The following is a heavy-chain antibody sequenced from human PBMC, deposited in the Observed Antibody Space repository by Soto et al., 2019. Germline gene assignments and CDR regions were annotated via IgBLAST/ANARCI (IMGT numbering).Heavy chain of an antibody. V-gene: IGHV3-7*03. D-gene: IGHD3-22*01. Sequence: EVQLVDSGGGLVQPGGSLRLSCVGSGFTFSSHWMTWVRQAPGKALEWVANIKQDGSEKYYVDSVKGRFTISRDNAKNSVFLQMNSLRAEDTAVYYCASRPADRNYDGVFDFWGPGTLFTVSS. CDR1: GFTFSSHW. J-gene: IGHJ4*02. CDR2: IKQDGSEK. CDR3: ASRPADRNYDGVFDF.